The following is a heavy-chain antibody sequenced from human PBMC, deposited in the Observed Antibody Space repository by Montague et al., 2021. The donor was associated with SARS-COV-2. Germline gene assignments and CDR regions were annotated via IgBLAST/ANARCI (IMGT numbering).Heavy chain of an antibody. D-gene: IGHD2-15*01. CDR3: ARGPHYCSGGDCF. J-gene: IGHJ4*02. CDR1: GFSFSSSV. Sequence: SLRLSLSAPGFSFSSSVMHWVRQAPGKGLEWVAVISYDGNIKNYIDSVKGRFTISRDNSKNTLYLQMNGLRPDDTAVYYCARGPHYCSGGDCFWGQGALVTVSS. CDR2: ISYDGNIK. V-gene: IGHV3-30*04.